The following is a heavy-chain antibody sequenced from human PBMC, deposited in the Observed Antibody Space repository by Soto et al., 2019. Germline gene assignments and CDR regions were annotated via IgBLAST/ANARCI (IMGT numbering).Heavy chain of an antibody. CDR2: ISGSGSFT. CDR1: GFTFRTYA. D-gene: IGHD3-10*01. J-gene: IGHJ4*02. V-gene: IGHV3-23*01. Sequence: LILSCAASGFTFRTYAINWVRHAPGKGLEWISAISGSGSFTHYADSVRGRFTISRDNSQNQLYLQMNNLRGDDTAMYYCAKIPTGSGSSKFDYWGQGIQVTVSS. CDR3: AKIPTGSGSSKFDY.